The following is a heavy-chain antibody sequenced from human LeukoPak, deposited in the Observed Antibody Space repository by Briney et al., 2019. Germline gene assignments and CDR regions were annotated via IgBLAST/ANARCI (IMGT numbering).Heavy chain of an antibody. CDR1: GFTFSTSN. CDR3: AKDTSIGRYCTNGVCSPFDY. CDR2: ITSGSSNI. D-gene: IGHD2-8*01. Sequence: GGSLRLSCAVSGFTFSTSNMNWVRQAPGKGLEWVSSITSGSSNIFYADSVKGRFTISRDNSKNTLYLQMNSLRAEDTAVYYCAKDTSIGRYCTNGVCSPFDYWGQGTLVTVSS. J-gene: IGHJ4*02. V-gene: IGHV3-21*04.